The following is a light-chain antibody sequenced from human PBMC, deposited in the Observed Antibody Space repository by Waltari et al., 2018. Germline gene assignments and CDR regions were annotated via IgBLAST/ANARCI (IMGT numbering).Light chain of an antibody. V-gene: IGKV3-20*01. J-gene: IGKJ1*01. CDR1: QSISRY. CDR3: QKYGSLPAT. Sequence: EIMLTRSPGTLSLSPGESATLSCRASQSISRYLAWYQHKPGQAPRLLIYDASSRATGIPDRFSGSGSGTDFSLTISRLEPEDFAVYYCQKYGSLPATFGQGTKVEIK. CDR2: DAS.